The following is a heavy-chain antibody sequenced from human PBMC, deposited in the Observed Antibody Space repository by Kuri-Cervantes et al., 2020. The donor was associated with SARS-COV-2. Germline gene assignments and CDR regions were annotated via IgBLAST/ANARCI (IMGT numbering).Heavy chain of an antibody. Sequence: GESLKISCAASGFTFSSYSMNWVRQAPGKGLEWVSSISSSSSYIYYADSVKGRFTISRDNAKNSLYLQMNSLRAEDTAVYYCASESGSYYGGDYWGQGTLVTVSS. CDR1: GFTFSSYS. J-gene: IGHJ4*02. CDR2: ISSSSSYI. D-gene: IGHD1-26*01. CDR3: ASESGSYYGGDY. V-gene: IGHV3-21*01.